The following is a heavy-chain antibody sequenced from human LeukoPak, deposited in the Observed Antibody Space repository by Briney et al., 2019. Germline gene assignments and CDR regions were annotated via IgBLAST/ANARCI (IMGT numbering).Heavy chain of an antibody. CDR2: TSSSGTTI. CDR1: GFTFTDFY. Sequence: GGSLRLPCAASGFTFTDFYMSWIRQAPGKGLEWVSYTSSSGTTIYYADSVMGRFTISRDNAKNSPYLQMNSLRAEDTAVYYCARALTGFIPGNWGQGTLVTVSS. J-gene: IGHJ4*02. D-gene: IGHD3-9*01. CDR3: ARALTGFIPGN. V-gene: IGHV3-11*01.